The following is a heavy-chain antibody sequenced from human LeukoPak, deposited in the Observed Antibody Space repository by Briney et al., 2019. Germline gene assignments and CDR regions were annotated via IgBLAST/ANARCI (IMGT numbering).Heavy chain of an antibody. J-gene: IGHJ4*02. CDR1: GSSISNYY. V-gene: IGHV4-59*08. CDR3: ARHEGLARPFDY. Sequence: SETLSLACSVSGSSISNYYWSWIRQSPGKGLEWIGYIYSTGSTDYNPSLKSRVTISVETSKNQFSLRLSSVTAADTAVYFCARHEGLARPFDYWGQGTLVPVSS. CDR2: IYSTGST. D-gene: IGHD6-19*01.